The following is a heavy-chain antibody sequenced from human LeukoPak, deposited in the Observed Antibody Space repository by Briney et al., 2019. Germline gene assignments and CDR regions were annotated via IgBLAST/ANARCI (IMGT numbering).Heavy chain of an antibody. CDR1: GYTFTGYY. CDR2: LNPNNFDT. V-gene: IGHV1-2*02. J-gene: IGHJ4*02. D-gene: IGHD3-3*01. CDR3: ARDPGVQLFAGTLANDY. Sequence: ASVKVSCKASGYTFTGYYIHWLRQSPGQRLEWMGWLNPNNFDTNYARKFQGRVTMTRVTSISTAYMELRRLTSDDTAVYYCARDPGVQLFAGTLANDYWGQGTLVTVSS.